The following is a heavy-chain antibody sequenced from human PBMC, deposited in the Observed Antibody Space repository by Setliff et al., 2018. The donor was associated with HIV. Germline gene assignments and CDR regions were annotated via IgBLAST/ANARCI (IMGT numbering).Heavy chain of an antibody. J-gene: IGHJ4*02. CDR1: GGSIISGDHY. CDR2: IYYSGST. V-gene: IGHV4-30-4*08. CDR3: ASFFVTTVTNQDY. D-gene: IGHD4-17*01. Sequence: SETLSLTCTVSGGSIISGDHYWSWIRQPPGKGLEWIDYIYYSGSTYYNPSLKSRVTISVDTSKNQFSLELTSVTAADTAMYYCASFFVTTVTNQDYWGQGTPVTVFS.